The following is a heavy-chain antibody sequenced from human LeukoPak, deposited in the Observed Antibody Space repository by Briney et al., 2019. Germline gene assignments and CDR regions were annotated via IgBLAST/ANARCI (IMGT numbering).Heavy chain of an antibody. CDR3: ARASDSSGLLDY. D-gene: IGHD3-22*01. J-gene: IGHJ4*02. CDR1: GYTFTNYG. CDR2: INPNSGGT. Sequence: ASVKVSCKAAGYTFTNYGINWVRQAPGQGLEWMGWINPNSGGTNYAQKFQGRVTMTRDTSVSTAYMELSRLRSDDTAVYYCARASDSSGLLDYWGQGTLVTVSS. V-gene: IGHV1-2*02.